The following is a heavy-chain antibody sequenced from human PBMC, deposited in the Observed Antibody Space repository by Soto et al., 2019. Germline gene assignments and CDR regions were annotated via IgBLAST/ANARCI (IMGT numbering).Heavy chain of an antibody. Sequence: LRLSCAASGFTLSNYAMSWVRQAPGKGLEWVSTFSGTGGYTYYADSVKGRFTISRDDSKNTLFLHMNSLRAADTAVYYCARGQRALLPYGTFDPWGQGTLVTVSS. V-gene: IGHV3-23*01. J-gene: IGHJ5*02. CDR2: FSGTGGYT. CDR3: ARGQRALLPYGTFDP. CDR1: GFTLSNYA. D-gene: IGHD4-17*01.